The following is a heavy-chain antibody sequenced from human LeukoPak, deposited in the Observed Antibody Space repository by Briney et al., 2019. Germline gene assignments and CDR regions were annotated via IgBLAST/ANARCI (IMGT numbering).Heavy chain of an antibody. D-gene: IGHD4-17*01. V-gene: IGHV4-4*07. CDR3: ARDPASTLMTTVTRDWFDP. J-gene: IGHJ5*02. CDR1: GGSISSYY. CDR2: IYSSGSA. Sequence: SETLSLTCTVSGGSISSYYWSWIRQPAGKGLQWIGRIYSSGSANYNPSLKSRVTMSVDTSKNQFSLRLNSMTAADTAVYYCARDPASTLMTTVTRDWFDPWGQGTLVTVSS.